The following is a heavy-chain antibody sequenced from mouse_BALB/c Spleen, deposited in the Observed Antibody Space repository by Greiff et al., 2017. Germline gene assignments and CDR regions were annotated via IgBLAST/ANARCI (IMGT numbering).Heavy chain of an antibody. CDR1: GYTFTSYW. J-gene: IGHJ3*01. CDR3: ASGGSFAY. Sequence: QVQLQQSGTVLAKPGASVKMSCKASGYTFTSYWMHWVKQRPGQGLEWIGYINPSTGYTEYNQKFKDKATLTADKSSSTAYMQLSSLTSEDSAVYYCASGGSFAYWAKGLWSLSLQ. V-gene: IGHV1-7*01. CDR2: INPSTGYT.